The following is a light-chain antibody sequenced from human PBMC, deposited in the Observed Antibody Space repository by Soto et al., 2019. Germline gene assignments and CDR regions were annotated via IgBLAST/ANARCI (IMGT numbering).Light chain of an antibody. V-gene: IGKV1-5*01. CDR1: QSIGLG. J-gene: IGKJ1*01. Sequence: DIQMTQSPSTLSPSVGDRIAITVGPRQSIGLGWGWYQQKPGKGNKVLIYDGPTLESGVPLRFSGSVSVTDFIFTISSLQPDDFASYYCQHYGGLWTFGLGTKVDI. CDR3: QHYGGLWT. CDR2: DGP.